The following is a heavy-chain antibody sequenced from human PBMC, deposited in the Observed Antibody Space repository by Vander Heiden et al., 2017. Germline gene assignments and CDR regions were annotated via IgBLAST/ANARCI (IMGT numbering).Heavy chain of an antibody. D-gene: IGHD2-2*01. CDR2: ITGSGNRA. CDR3: AKDAAAFLHS. Sequence: EVHLLESGGGLVQPGESLRLSCGGSGFTFGSYALSWVRQAPGKGLQWVSAITGSGNRAYYAESVKGRFTISRDNSKKTLYLQMRSLRAEDTAIYYCAKDAAAFLHSWGQGTLVTVSS. V-gene: IGHV3-23*01. CDR1: GFTFGSYA. J-gene: IGHJ4*02.